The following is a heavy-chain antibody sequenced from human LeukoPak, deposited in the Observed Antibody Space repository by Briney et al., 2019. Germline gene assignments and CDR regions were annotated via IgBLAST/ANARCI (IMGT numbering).Heavy chain of an antibody. Sequence: GGSLRLSCAASGFTFSSYWMSWVRQAPGKGLVWVSRINSDGSSTSYADSVKGRFTISRDNAKNSLYLQMNSLRAEDTAVYYCAREGYSGYDGFDYWGQGTLVTVSS. J-gene: IGHJ4*02. V-gene: IGHV3-74*01. CDR1: GFTFSSYW. CDR2: INSDGSST. CDR3: AREGYSGYDGFDY. D-gene: IGHD5-12*01.